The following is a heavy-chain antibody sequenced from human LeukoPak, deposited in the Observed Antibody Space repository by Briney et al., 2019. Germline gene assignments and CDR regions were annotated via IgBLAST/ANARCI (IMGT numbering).Heavy chain of an antibody. D-gene: IGHD2-15*01. CDR2: ISSSSSYI. V-gene: IGHV3-21*01. Sequence: GGSLRLSCAASGFTFSSYSMNWVRRAPGKGLEWVSSISSSSSYIYYADSVKGRFTISRDNAKNSLYLQMNSLRAEDTAVYYCARGQPAYCSGGSCYVAFDIWGQGTMVTVSS. CDR1: GFTFSSYS. J-gene: IGHJ3*02. CDR3: ARGQPAYCSGGSCYVAFDI.